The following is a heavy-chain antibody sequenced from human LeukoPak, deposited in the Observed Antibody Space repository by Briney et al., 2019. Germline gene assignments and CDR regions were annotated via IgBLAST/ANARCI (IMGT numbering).Heavy chain of an antibody. CDR1: GGSFSGYY. CDR2: IYYSGST. J-gene: IGHJ4*02. Sequence: SETLSLTCAVYGGSFSGYYWSWIRQHPGKGLEWIGYIYYSGSTYYNPSLKSRVTISVDTSKNQFSLKLSSVTAADTAVYYCARDKYSGGRDYFDYWGQGTLVTVSS. V-gene: IGHV4-31*11. CDR3: ARDKYSGGRDYFDY. D-gene: IGHD3-16*01.